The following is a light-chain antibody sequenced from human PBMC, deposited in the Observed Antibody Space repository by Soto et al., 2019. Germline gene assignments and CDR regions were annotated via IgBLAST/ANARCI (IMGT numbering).Light chain of an antibody. CDR1: SSNIGNNY. CDR3: GTWDSSPRHYV. J-gene: IGLJ1*01. Sequence: QSVLTQPPSVSAAPGQKVTISCSGSSSNIGNNYVSWYQQLPGTAPKLLIYENNKRPSGIPDRFSGSKSGTSATLGITGLQTGDEADYYCGTWDSSPRHYVFGTGTKLTVL. V-gene: IGLV1-51*02. CDR2: ENN.